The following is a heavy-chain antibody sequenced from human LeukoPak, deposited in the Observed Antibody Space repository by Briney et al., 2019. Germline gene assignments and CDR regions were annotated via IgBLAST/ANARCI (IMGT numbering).Heavy chain of an antibody. J-gene: IGHJ2*01. Sequence: PSETLSLTCTVSVGSISSYYWSWIRQPPGKGLEWIGYIYYSGSTNYNPSLKSRVTISVDTSKNHFSLKLSSVTAADTAVYYCARPAPDWYFDLWGRGTLVTVSS. CDR1: VGSISSYY. CDR3: ARPAPDWYFDL. V-gene: IGHV4-59*08. CDR2: IYYSGST.